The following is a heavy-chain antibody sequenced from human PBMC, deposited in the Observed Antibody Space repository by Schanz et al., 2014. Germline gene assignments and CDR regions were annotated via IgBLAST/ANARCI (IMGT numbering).Heavy chain of an antibody. CDR2: MYINSGST. Sequence: EVQLVESGGGLVQPGGSLRLSCAASGFTVSINYMSWVRQAPGKGLEWISSMYINSGSTQYADSVKGRFIISRDSSKNTLFLQMNSLRAEDTAVYYCTRSHGGYDSGFRDYFDYWGRGSLVTVSS. CDR1: GFTVSINY. D-gene: IGHD5-12*01. J-gene: IGHJ4*02. V-gene: IGHV3-66*01. CDR3: TRSHGGYDSGFRDYFDY.